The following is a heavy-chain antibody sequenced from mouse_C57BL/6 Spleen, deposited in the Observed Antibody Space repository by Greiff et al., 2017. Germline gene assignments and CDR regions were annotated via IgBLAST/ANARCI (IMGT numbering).Heavy chain of an antibody. CDR1: GYSFTSYY. CDR3: ARDYSNSAWFAY. Sequence: QVQLQQSGPELVKPGASVKISCKASGYSFTSYYIHWVKQRPGQGLEWIGWIYPGSGNTKYNEKFKGKATLTAETSSSTAYMQLSSLTSEDSAVYYCARDYSNSAWFAYWGQGTLVTVSA. V-gene: IGHV1-66*01. D-gene: IGHD2-5*01. J-gene: IGHJ3*01. CDR2: IYPGSGNT.